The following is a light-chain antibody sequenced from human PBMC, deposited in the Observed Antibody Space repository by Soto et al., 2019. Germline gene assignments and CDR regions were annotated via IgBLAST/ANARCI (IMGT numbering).Light chain of an antibody. CDR2: GAS. CDR1: QSVSSN. Sequence: EIVMTQSPATLSVSPGERATLSCRASQSVSSNLAWYQQKPGQAPMLLIYGASTRATGIPARFSGSGSGTEFTLTINSLQSEDSAVYYCQQHNQWPITFGQGTRLEIK. CDR3: QQHNQWPIT. J-gene: IGKJ5*01. V-gene: IGKV3D-15*01.